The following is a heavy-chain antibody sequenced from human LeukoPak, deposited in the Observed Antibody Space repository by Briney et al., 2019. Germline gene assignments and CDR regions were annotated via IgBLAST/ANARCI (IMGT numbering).Heavy chain of an antibody. V-gene: IGHV3-30*04. CDR1: GFTFSSYA. D-gene: IGHD3-22*01. Sequence: PGRSLRLSCAASGFTFSSYAMHWVRQAPGKGLEWVAVISYDGSNKYYADSVKGRFTISRDNSKNTLYLQMNSLRAEDTAVYYCAKIPPPFGGYQNYRGQGTLVTVSS. CDR2: ISYDGSNK. J-gene: IGHJ4*02. CDR3: AKIPPPFGGYQNY.